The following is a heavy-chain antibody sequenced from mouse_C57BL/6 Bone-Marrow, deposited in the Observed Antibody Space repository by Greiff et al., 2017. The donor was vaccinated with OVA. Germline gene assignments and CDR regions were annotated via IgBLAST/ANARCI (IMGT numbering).Heavy chain of an antibody. D-gene: IGHD4-1*01. J-gene: IGHJ2*01. CDR3: ARVLGLYFDY. V-gene: IGHV1-42*01. Sequence: EVKLVESGPELVKPGASVKLSCKASGYSFTGYYMHWVKQSPEQSLEWIGEINPSTGGTTYNQKFKAKATLTVDTSSSTAYMQLKSLTSEDSAVYYCARVLGLYFDYWGQGTTLTVSS. CDR1: GYSFTGYY. CDR2: INPSTGGT.